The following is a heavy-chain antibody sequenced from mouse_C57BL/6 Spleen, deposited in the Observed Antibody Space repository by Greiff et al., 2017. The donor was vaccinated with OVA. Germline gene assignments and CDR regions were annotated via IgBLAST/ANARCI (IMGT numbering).Heavy chain of an antibody. Sequence: VQLQQSGPELVKPGASVKISCKASGYAFSSSWMNWVKQRPGKGLEWIGRIYPGDGDTNYNGKFKGKATLTADKSSSTAYMQLSSLTSEDSAVYFCARSLFITTVVNYFDYWGQGTTLTVSS. CDR3: ARSLFITTVVNYFDY. V-gene: IGHV1-82*01. J-gene: IGHJ2*01. D-gene: IGHD1-1*01. CDR1: GYAFSSSW. CDR2: IYPGDGDT.